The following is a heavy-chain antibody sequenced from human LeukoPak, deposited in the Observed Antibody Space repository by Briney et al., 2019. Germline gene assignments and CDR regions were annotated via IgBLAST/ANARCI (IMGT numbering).Heavy chain of an antibody. J-gene: IGHJ4*02. V-gene: IGHV4-59*01. D-gene: IGHD6-13*01. CDR1: GGSISSYY. Sequence: SETLSLTCTVSGGSISSYYWSWIRQPPGKGLEWIGYIYYSGSTNYNPSLKSRVTISVDTSKNQFSLKLGSVTAADTAVYYCARVHSSSWFYYFDYWGQGTLVTVSS. CDR2: IYYSGST. CDR3: ARVHSSSWFYYFDY.